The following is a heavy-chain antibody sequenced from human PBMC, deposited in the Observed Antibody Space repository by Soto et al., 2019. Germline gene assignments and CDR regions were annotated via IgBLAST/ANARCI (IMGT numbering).Heavy chain of an antibody. J-gene: IGHJ6*02. CDR3: ARDGQHQLVDPYYYGFGV. CDR1: GFMFSGYA. CDR2: ISSTSGHI. Sequence: RLSCAASGFMFSGYAMNWVRQAPGKGLEWVSFISSTSGHIYYADSVKGRFTISRDNAKNSLYLQMNSLRADDTAVYYCARDGQHQLVDPYYYGFGVWGQGTTVTV. D-gene: IGHD6-13*01. V-gene: IGHV3-21*01.